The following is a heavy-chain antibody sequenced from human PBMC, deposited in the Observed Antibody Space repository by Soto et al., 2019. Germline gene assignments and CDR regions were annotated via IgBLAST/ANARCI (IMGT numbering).Heavy chain of an antibody. CDR3: ARGRGSGNGWYFDL. D-gene: IGHD2-15*01. CDR1: GGSFSGYY. Sequence: SETLSLTCAVYGGSFSGYYWSWIRQPPGKGLEWIGEINHSGSTNYNPSLKSRVTISVDTSKNQFSLKLSSVTAADTAVYYCARGRGSGNGWYFDLWGRGTLVTVSS. J-gene: IGHJ2*01. CDR2: INHSGST. V-gene: IGHV4-34*01.